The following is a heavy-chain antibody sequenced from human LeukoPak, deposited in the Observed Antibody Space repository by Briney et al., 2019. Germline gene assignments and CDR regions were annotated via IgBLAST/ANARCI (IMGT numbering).Heavy chain of an antibody. V-gene: IGHV1-2*02. Sequence: EASVKVSCKASGYTFTGYYMHWVRQAPGQGLEWMGWINPNSGGTNYAQKFQGRVTMTRDTPISTAYMELSWLRSDDTAVYYCARVRTISGYDSIDYWGQGTLVTVSS. CDR3: ARVRTISGYDSIDY. J-gene: IGHJ4*02. CDR1: GYTFTGYY. D-gene: IGHD5-12*01. CDR2: INPNSGGT.